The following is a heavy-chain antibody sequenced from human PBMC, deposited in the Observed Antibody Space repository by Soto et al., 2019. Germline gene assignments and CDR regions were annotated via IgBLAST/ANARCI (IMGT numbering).Heavy chain of an antibody. Sequence: SETLSLTCTVSGDSISSYYWGWIRQPPGKGLEWIGSISYSGSTYYNPSLKSRVTISVDTSKNQFSLKLTSVTAADTAVYYCARDKITGLFDYWGQGTLVTVSS. J-gene: IGHJ4*02. D-gene: IGHD2-8*02. CDR1: GDSISSYY. CDR3: ARDKITGLFDY. CDR2: ISYSGST. V-gene: IGHV4-39*07.